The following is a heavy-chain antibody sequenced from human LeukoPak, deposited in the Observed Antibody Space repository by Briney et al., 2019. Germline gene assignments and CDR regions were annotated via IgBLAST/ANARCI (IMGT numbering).Heavy chain of an antibody. CDR1: GYTFTSDG. J-gene: IGHJ3*02. D-gene: IGHD6-13*01. Sequence: GASVKVSCKASGYTFTSDGISWVRPAPGQGLDWMGWISAYNGNTNYAQKLQGRVTMTTDTSTSTAYMELRSLRSDDTAVYYCARDGIAAAPGLDAFDIWGQGTMVTVSS. CDR3: ARDGIAAAPGLDAFDI. V-gene: IGHV1-18*01. CDR2: ISAYNGNT.